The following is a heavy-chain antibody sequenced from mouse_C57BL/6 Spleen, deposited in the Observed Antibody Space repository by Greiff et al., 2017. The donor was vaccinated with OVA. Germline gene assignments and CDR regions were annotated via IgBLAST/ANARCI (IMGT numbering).Heavy chain of an antibody. CDR3: ARYGSSPRAMDY. D-gene: IGHD1-1*01. CDR2: IIPSNGGT. Sequence: QVQLQQPGTELLNPGASVKLSCKASGYPFTSSWMPWVKRRPGQGLGWIGNIIPSNGGTNYNEKFKSKATLPVDKSSSTAYMQLSSLTSEDSAVYYCARYGSSPRAMDYWGQGTSVTVSS. V-gene: IGHV1-53*01. J-gene: IGHJ4*01. CDR1: GYPFTSSW.